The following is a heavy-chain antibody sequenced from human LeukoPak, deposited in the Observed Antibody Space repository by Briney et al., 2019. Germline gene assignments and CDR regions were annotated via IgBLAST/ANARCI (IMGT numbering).Heavy chain of an antibody. J-gene: IGHJ4*02. V-gene: IGHV1-69*13. CDR3: AREQYGDYDLHFDY. Sequence: ASVKVSCTASGGTFSSYAISWVRQAPGQGLEWMGGIIPIFGTANYAQKFQGRVTITADESTSTAYMELSSLRSEDTAVYYCAREQYGDYDLHFDYWGQGTLVTVSS. CDR2: IIPIFGTA. D-gene: IGHD4-17*01. CDR1: GGTFSSYA.